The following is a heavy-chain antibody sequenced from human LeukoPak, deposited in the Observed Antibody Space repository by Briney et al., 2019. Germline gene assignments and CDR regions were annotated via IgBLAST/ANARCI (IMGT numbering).Heavy chain of an antibody. Sequence: PGWSLRLSCAASGFTFSNAWMNWVRQAPGKGLEWVGRIKSKTDGETTDYAAPVKGRFTISRDDSKNTLYLQMNSLKTEDTAVYFCTTGGRVEVYCMVGHYLGQGTLVTVSS. D-gene: IGHD2-15*01. CDR1: GFTFSNAW. V-gene: IGHV3-15*07. CDR3: TTGGRVEVYCMVGHY. CDR2: IKSKTDGETT. J-gene: IGHJ4*02.